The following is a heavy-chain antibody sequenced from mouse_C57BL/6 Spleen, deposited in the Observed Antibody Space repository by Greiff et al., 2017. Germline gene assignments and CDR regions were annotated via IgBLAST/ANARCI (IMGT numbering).Heavy chain of an antibody. J-gene: IGHJ2*01. CDR2: ITPRNGGT. CDR1: VYTFTSYW. Sequence: VQLQQPGTELVKPGASVKLSCKASVYTFTSYWMPWVKPSPGQGLEWIGNITPRNGGTNYNEKFNSKATLTVDKSSSTAYMQLSSLTSEDSAVYYCARGYYGSSFDYWGQGTTLTVSS. D-gene: IGHD1-1*01. V-gene: IGHV1-53*01. CDR3: ARGYYGSSFDY.